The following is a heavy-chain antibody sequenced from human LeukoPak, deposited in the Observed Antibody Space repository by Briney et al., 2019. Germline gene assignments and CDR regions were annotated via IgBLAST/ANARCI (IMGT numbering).Heavy chain of an antibody. CDR1: GHSIINSFY. CDR2: IYYSGST. CDR3: AGGIAAVDDAFDI. Sequence: SETLSLTCTVSGHSIINSFYWGWIRQPPGKGLEWIGYIYYSGSTNCNPSLKSRVTISVDTSKNQFSLKLSSVTAADTAVYYCAGGIAAVDDAFDIWGQGTMVTVSS. J-gene: IGHJ3*02. D-gene: IGHD6-13*01. V-gene: IGHV4-38-2*02.